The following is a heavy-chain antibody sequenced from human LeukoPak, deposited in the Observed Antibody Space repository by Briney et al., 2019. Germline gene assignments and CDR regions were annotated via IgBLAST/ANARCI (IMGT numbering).Heavy chain of an antibody. CDR3: ARVVERFGEIDY. V-gene: IGHV3-21*04. CDR2: ISDRGTYI. CDR1: GFTFSTYS. J-gene: IGHJ4*02. Sequence: PGGSLRLSCTASGFTFSTYSMNWVRQAPGKGLEWVASISDRGTYIYYADSVKGRFTISRDNAKNSLYLQMNSLRAEDTAVYYCARVVERFGEIDYWGQGTLVTVSS. D-gene: IGHD3-10*01.